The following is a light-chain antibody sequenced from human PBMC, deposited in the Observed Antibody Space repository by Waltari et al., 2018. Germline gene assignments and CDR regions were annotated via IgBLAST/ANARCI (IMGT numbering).Light chain of an antibody. V-gene: IGLV2-23*01. Sequence: QSVLTQPASVSGSPGHSITISCTGSRSDVGNYNFVSWYQQHPDEAPKLVIYEGSQRPSGISIRFSGSKSGNTASLTISRLQAEDEADYFCCSYAGSKTPWVFGGGTRVTVL. CDR1: RSDVGNYNF. CDR3: CSYAGSKTPWV. CDR2: EGS. J-gene: IGLJ3*02.